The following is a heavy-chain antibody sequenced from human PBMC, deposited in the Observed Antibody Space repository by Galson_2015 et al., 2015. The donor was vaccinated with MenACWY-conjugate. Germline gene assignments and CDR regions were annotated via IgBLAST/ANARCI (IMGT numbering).Heavy chain of an antibody. CDR1: GFTFSSYA. D-gene: IGHD1-26*01. Sequence: SLRLSCAASGFTFSSYAMSWVRQAPGKGLEWVSAISGSGGSTYYADSVKGRFTISRDNSKNTLYLQMSSLRAEDTAVYYCAKDWTGPTPYSGIDAFDIWGQGTMVTVSS. J-gene: IGHJ3*02. V-gene: IGHV3-23*01. CDR2: ISGSGGST. CDR3: AKDWTGPTPYSGIDAFDI.